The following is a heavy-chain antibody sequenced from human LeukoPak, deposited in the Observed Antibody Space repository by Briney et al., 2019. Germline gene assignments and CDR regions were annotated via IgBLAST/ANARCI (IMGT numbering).Heavy chain of an antibody. D-gene: IGHD2-15*01. Sequence: GASVKVSCKASGYTFTSYGISWVRQAPGQGLEWMGWISAYNGNTNYAQKLQGRVTMTTDTSTSTAYMELRSLRSDETAVYYCARDLGYCSGGTCYPSDYWGQGTLVTVSS. V-gene: IGHV1-18*01. CDR2: ISAYNGNT. CDR1: GYTFTSYG. CDR3: ARDLGYCSGGTCYPSDY. J-gene: IGHJ4*02.